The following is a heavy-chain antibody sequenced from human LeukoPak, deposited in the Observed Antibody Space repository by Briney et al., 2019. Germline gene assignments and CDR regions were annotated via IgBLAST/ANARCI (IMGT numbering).Heavy chain of an antibody. CDR2: ISWNSGSI. J-gene: IGHJ4*02. CDR1: GFTFDDYA. CDR3: AKDRGDSSGWYYFDY. Sequence: SLRLSCAASGFTFDDYAMHWVRQAPGKGLEWVSGISWNSGSIGYADSVKGRFTISRDNAKNSLYLQMNSLRAEDTALYYCAKDRGDSSGWYYFDYWGQGTLVTVSS. V-gene: IGHV3-9*01. D-gene: IGHD6-19*01.